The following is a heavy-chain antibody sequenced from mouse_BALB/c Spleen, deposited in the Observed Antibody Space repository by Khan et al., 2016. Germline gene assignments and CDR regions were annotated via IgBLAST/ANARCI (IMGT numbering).Heavy chain of an antibody. CDR2: INTNTGEP. CDR1: GYSFTNYG. Sequence: QIQLVQSGPELKKPGETVKISCKASGYSFTNYGLNWVKQAPGKGFKWMGWINTNTGEPTYAEEFKGRFAFSLENSASTAYVQITNLKNEDTASYFCASYGSSAYFDYWGQGTTLTVSS. CDR3: ASYGSSAYFDY. D-gene: IGHD1-1*01. V-gene: IGHV9-3*02. J-gene: IGHJ2*01.